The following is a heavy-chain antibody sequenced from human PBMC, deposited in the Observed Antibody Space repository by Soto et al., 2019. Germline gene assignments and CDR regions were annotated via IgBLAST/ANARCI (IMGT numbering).Heavy chain of an antibody. Sequence: PSETLSLTCAVSGDSISSGFYWTWIRQSPGKGLEWIGSVYQTGSIHYSPSLKSRVTISVDTSKNQFSLKMISVTASDTAAFYCAKIADFDYWGPGTLVTVSS. CDR2: VYQTGSI. J-gene: IGHJ4*02. CDR3: AKIADFDY. V-gene: IGHV4-38-2*01. CDR1: GDSISSGFY.